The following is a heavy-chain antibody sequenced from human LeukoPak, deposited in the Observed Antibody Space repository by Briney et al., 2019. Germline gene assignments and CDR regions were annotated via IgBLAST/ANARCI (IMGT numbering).Heavy chain of an antibody. V-gene: IGHV1-18*01. CDR2: INAYNGNT. J-gene: IGHJ4*02. CDR3: ARGRDGYNFDY. CDR1: GYTFTSYC. D-gene: IGHD5-24*01. Sequence: ASVKVSCKASGYTFTSYCMSWVRQAPGQGLEWMGWINAYNGNTNYAQKLQGRVTMTTDTSTSTAYMELRSLRSDDTAVYYCARGRDGYNFDYWGEGTLVTVPS.